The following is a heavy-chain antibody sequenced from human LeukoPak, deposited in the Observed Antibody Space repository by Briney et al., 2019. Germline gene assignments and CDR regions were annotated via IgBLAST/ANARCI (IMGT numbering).Heavy chain of an antibody. V-gene: IGHV4-39*01. CDR1: GGSISSSSYY. Sequence: SETLSLTCPVSGGSISSSSYYWGWIRQPPGKGLEWIGSIYYSGSTYYNPSLKSRVTISVGTSKNQFSLKLSSVTAADTAVYYCARHAILTGYASSYNWFDPWGQGTLVTVSS. D-gene: IGHD3-9*01. J-gene: IGHJ5*02. CDR3: ARHAILTGYASSYNWFDP. CDR2: IYYSGST.